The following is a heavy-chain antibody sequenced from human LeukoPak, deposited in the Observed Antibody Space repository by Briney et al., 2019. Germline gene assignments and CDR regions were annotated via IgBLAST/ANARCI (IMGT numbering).Heavy chain of an antibody. CDR3: ARRVGSSSWYSHTNWFDP. J-gene: IGHJ5*02. Sequence: PSETLSLTCTVSGGSISSYYWSWIRQPPGKGLEWIGYIYYSGSTNYNPSLKSRVTISVDTSRNQFSLKLSSVTAADTAVYYCARRVGSSSWYSHTNWFDPWGQGTLVTVSS. CDR2: IYYSGST. CDR1: GGSISSYY. V-gene: IGHV4-59*12. D-gene: IGHD6-13*01.